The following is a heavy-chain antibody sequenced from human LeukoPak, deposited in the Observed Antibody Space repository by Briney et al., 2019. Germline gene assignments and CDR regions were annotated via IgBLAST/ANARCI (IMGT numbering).Heavy chain of an antibody. CDR2: IKQDGSEK. D-gene: IGHD3-3*01. V-gene: IGHV3-7*04. CDR3: ARSRITPDS. Sequence: GGSLRLSCATSGSTFSSYWMTCVRQAPGKGLEWVANIKQDGSEKYYVDSVKGRFTITRDNAKNSLYLQINSLRAEATAVYYCARSRITPDSWGQGTQVTVSS. J-gene: IGHJ4*02. CDR1: GSTFSSYW.